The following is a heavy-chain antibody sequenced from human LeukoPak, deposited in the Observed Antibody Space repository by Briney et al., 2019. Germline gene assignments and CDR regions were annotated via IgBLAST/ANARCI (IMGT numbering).Heavy chain of an antibody. Sequence: GSVKVSCKASGYTFTTYYMHWVRQAPGQGLEWMGIINPSGGSTSYAQKFQGRVTMTRDTSTRTVYMELSSLRSEDTAVYYCARDGEVASSYGFYYYYMDVWGKGTTVTVSS. V-gene: IGHV1-46*01. CDR2: INPSGGST. D-gene: IGHD5-18*01. CDR1: GYTFTTYY. J-gene: IGHJ6*03. CDR3: ARDGEVASSYGFYYYYMDV.